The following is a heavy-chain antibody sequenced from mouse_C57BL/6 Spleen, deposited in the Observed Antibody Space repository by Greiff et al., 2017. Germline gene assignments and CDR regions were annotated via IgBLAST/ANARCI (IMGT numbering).Heavy chain of an antibody. CDR3: AVHYDSDEGFAY. CDR1: GFNIKNTY. J-gene: IGHJ3*01. D-gene: IGHD2-4*01. CDR2: IDPANGNT. V-gene: IGHV14-3*01. Sequence: EVKVVESVAELVRPGASVKLSCTASGFNIKNTYMHWVKQRPEQGLEWIGRIDPANGNTKYAPKFQGKATITADTSSNTAYLQLSSLTSEDTAIYYCAVHYDSDEGFAYWGQRTLVTVSA.